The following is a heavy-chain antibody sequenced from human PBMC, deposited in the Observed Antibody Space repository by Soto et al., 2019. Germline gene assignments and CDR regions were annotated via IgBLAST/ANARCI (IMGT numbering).Heavy chain of an antibody. CDR2: INPDNGNT. Sequence: WASVKVSCKASGYTFTRYTINWVRQAPGQRLEWMGWINPDNGNTKSSQKFQDRVIITRDTSASTAYMDLRSLRSEDTAVYYCARRIATGQLDPWGQRTLVTVSS. CDR1: GYTFTRYT. V-gene: IGHV1-3*01. D-gene: IGHD2-15*01. J-gene: IGHJ5*02. CDR3: ARRIATGQLDP.